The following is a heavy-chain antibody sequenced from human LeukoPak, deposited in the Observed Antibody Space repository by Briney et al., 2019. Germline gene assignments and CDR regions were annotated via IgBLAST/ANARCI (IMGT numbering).Heavy chain of an antibody. D-gene: IGHD6-6*01. Sequence: GSLRLSCAASGFTFNRNAISWIRQPPGKGLEWIGEINHSGSTNYNPSLKSRVTISVDTSKNQFSLKLSSVTAADTAVYYCARGHRIAARPRLDYWGQGTLVTVSS. CDR1: GFTFNRNA. CDR2: INHSGST. J-gene: IGHJ4*02. CDR3: ARGHRIAARPRLDY. V-gene: IGHV4-34*01.